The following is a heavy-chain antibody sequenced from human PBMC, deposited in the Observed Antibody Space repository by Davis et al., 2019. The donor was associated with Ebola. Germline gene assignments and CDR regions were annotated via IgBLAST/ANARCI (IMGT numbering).Heavy chain of an antibody. J-gene: IGHJ4*02. CDR3: ARDRSSGGPSDY. CDR1: EFTFSSYT. D-gene: IGHD6-19*01. CDR2: ISSSSSYI. V-gene: IGHV3-21*04. Sequence: GESLKISCAASEFTFSSYTMIWVRQAPGKGLEWVSSISSSSSYIYYADSVKGRFTISRDNAKNSLYLQMNSLRAEDTAVYYCARDRSSGGPSDYWGQGTLVTVSS.